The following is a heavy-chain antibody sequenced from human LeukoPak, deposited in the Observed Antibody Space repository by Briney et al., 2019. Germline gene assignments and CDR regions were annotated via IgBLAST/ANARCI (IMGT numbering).Heavy chain of an antibody. J-gene: IGHJ4*02. CDR1: GFTFGDYA. D-gene: IGHD2-2*01. V-gene: IGHV3-9*01. CDR2: ISWNSASI. Sequence: GRSLRLSCAASGFTFGDYAIHWVLQAPGKGLEWVSGISWNSASIAYADSVKGRFTISRDNAKNSLYLQLNSLRAEDTAFYYCAKISCVSTSCPFDFWGQGTLVTVSS. CDR3: AKISCVSTSCPFDF.